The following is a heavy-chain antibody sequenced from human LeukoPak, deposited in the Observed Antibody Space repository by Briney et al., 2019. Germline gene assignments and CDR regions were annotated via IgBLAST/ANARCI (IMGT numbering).Heavy chain of an antibody. CDR1: GDSISSGYY. V-gene: IGHV4-38-2*02. CDR2: IYHSGST. CDR3: ARDHRGYDYSGDYYYYMDV. D-gene: IGHD5-12*01. J-gene: IGHJ6*03. Sequence: SETLSLTCTVSGDSISSGYYWGWIRQPPGKGLEWIGSIYHSGSTYYNPSLKSRVTISVDTSKNQFSLKLSSVTAADTAVFYCARDHRGYDYSGDYYYYMDVWGKGTTVTVSS.